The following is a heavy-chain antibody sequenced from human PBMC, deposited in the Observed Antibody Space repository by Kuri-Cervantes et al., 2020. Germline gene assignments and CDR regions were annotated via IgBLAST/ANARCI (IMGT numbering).Heavy chain of an antibody. Sequence: SETLSLTCAVSGGSFNNYYWSWIRQSPGKGLEWIGEVNHSGSTNYNPSLKSRVTISVDTSKNQFSLKLSSVTAADTAVYYCARAAYSSSSPFDYWGQGTLVTVSS. CDR1: GGSFNNYY. D-gene: IGHD6-6*01. V-gene: IGHV4-34*01. J-gene: IGHJ4*02. CDR2: VNHSGST. CDR3: ARAAYSSSSPFDY.